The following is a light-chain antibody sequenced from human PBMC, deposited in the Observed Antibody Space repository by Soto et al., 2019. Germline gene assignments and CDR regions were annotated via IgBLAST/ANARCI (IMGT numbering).Light chain of an antibody. CDR1: QSISSY. J-gene: IGKJ5*01. CDR2: AAS. V-gene: IGKV1-39*01. Sequence: DIQMTQSPSSLSASVGDRFTITCQASQSISSYLNWYQQKPGKAPKLLIYAASSLQSGVPSKLSGSGSGTDLTLTISSMKHEDFETYYCQQYNGSPITFGQGTRLEI. CDR3: QQYNGSPIT.